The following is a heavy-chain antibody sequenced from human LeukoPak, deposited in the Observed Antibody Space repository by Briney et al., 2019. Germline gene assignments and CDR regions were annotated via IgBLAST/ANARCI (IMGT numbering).Heavy chain of an antibody. CDR3: ARGVPMSY. CDR1: GGSISNDNYY. CDR2: IFSSGST. J-gene: IGHJ4*02. V-gene: IGHV4-61*02. D-gene: IGHD1-1*01. Sequence: SQTLSLTCTCSGGSISNDNYYWSWIRQPAGKGLEWIGRIFSSGSTNYNPSLKSRVTISLDTSKNQFSLKLSSVTAADTAVYYCARGVPMSYWGQGTLVTVSS.